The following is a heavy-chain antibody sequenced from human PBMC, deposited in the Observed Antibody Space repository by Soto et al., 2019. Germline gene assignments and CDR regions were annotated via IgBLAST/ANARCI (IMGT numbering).Heavy chain of an antibody. Sequence: QVQLVQSGAEVKKPGASVKVSCKASGYTFTGYYMHWVRQAPGQGLEWMGWINPNSGGTNYAQKFQGWVTMPRDTSISTAYMELSRLRSDDTAVYYCARDHNWSDYYYYGMDVWGQGTTVTVSS. CDR1: GYTFTGYY. CDR3: ARDHNWSDYYYYGMDV. V-gene: IGHV1-2*04. D-gene: IGHD1-1*01. CDR2: INPNSGGT. J-gene: IGHJ6*02.